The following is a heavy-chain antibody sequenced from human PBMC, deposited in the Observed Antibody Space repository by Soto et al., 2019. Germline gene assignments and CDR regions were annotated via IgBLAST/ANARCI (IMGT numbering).Heavy chain of an antibody. Sequence: QVQLVQSGAEVKKPGSSVKVSCKASGGTFSSYAISWVRQAPGQGLEWMGGIIPIFGTANYAQKFQGRVTITADESTSTAYMELSSLRSEDTAVYHCAREIAAAAFSYNWFDPWGQGTLVTVSS. V-gene: IGHV1-69*01. CDR3: AREIAAAAFSYNWFDP. D-gene: IGHD6-13*01. J-gene: IGHJ5*02. CDR1: GGTFSSYA. CDR2: IIPIFGTA.